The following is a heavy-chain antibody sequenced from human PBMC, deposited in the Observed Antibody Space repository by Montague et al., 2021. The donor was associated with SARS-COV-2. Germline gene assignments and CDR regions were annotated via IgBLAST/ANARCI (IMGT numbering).Heavy chain of an antibody. V-gene: IGHV2-5*05. CDR2: IYGGDEG. J-gene: IGHJ4*02. CDR1: GSSLNTPEVA. Sequence: PALVKPTQTLTLTCTFSGSSLNTPEVAVGWIRQPPGKALEWLALIYGGDEGRYGPSLQSRLTITRDTSKSQVVLTMTNMDPVDTAAYYCAHRFAGFFDYWGQGILVTVSS. CDR3: AHRFAGFFDY.